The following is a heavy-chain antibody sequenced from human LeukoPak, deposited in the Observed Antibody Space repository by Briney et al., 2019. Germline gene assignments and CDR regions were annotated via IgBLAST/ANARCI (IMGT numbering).Heavy chain of an antibody. CDR3: AREGFDY. Sequence: GASVKVSCKAPGYTFTNYDINWVRQATGQGLEWMGYMNPNSGNTGYAQKFQGRVTITKNTSISTAYTELSSLRSEDTAVYYCAREGFDYWGQGTLVTVSS. J-gene: IGHJ4*02. CDR2: MNPNSGNT. V-gene: IGHV1-8*03. CDR1: GYTFTNYD.